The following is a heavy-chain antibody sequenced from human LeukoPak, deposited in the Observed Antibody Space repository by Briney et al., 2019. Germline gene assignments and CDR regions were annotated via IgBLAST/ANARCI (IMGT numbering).Heavy chain of an antibody. V-gene: IGHV4-39*01. D-gene: IGHD1-26*01. CDR1: GGSLSSSSYY. CDR3: ARTPGGLNYFDY. J-gene: IGHJ4*02. CDR2: IYYSGST. Sequence: SETLSLTCTVSGGSLSSSSYYWGWLRQPPGKGLEWLGSIYYSGSTYYNPSLKSRVTISVDTSKNQFSLKLSSVTAADTAVYYCARTPGGLNYFDYWGQGTLVTVSS.